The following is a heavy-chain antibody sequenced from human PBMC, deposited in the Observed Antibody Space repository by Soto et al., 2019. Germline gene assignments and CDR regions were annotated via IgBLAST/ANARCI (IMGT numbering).Heavy chain of an antibody. V-gene: IGHV4-30-4*01. CDR3: ARERPDGARLDP. CDR2: IYYSGST. D-gene: IGHD6-6*01. CDR1: GGSFSGYY. J-gene: IGHJ5*02. Sequence: PSETLSPTCAVYGGSFSGYYWSWIRQPPGKGLEWIGYIYYSGSTYYNPSLKSRVTISVDTSKNQFSLKLSSVTAADTAVYYCARERPDGARLDPWGQGTLVTVSS.